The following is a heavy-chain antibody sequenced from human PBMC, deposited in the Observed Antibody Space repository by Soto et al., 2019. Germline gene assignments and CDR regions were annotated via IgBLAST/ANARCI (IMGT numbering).Heavy chain of an antibody. CDR2: IYYSGST. Sequence: PSETLSLTCTVSGGSISSYYWSWIRQPPGKGLEWIGYIYYSGSTNYNPSLKSRVTISVDTSKNQFSLKLSSVTAADTAVYYCARDITTGLPDYWGQGTLVTVS. CDR3: ARDITTGLPDY. J-gene: IGHJ4*02. V-gene: IGHV4-59*01. CDR1: GGSISSYY. D-gene: IGHD3-22*01.